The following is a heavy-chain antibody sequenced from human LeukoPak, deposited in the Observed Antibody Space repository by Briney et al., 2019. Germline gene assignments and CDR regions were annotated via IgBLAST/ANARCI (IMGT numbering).Heavy chain of an antibody. CDR1: GFTFSSYA. V-gene: IGHV3-23*01. D-gene: IGHD3-22*01. CDR3: AKLPHPHYYDSSAQGDY. J-gene: IGHJ4*02. Sequence: PGGSLRLSCAASGFTFSSYAMSWVRQAPGKGLEWVSAISGSGSSTYYADSVKGRFTISRDNSKNTLYLQMNSLRAEDTAVYYCAKLPHPHYYDSSAQGDYWGQGTLVTVSS. CDR2: ISGSGSST.